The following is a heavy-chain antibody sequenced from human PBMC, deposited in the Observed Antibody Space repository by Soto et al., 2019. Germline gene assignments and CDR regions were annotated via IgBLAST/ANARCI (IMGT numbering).Heavy chain of an antibody. CDR2: IYYSGST. CDR1: GGSIRTSRYY. D-gene: IGHD4-17*01. Sequence: SETLSLTCTVSGGSIRTSRYYWGWIRQPPGKGLEWIGNIYYSGSTYYNPSLKSRVTISVGTSKNQFSLKLTSVTAADTAIYYSARRAYGGDSVDYWGQGTLVTVSS. J-gene: IGHJ4*02. V-gene: IGHV4-39*01. CDR3: ARRAYGGDSVDY.